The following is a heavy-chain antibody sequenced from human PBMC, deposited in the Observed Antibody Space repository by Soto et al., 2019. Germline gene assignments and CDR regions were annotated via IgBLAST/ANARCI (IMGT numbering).Heavy chain of an antibody. CDR2: ISGSGGST. V-gene: IGHV3-23*01. CDR3: AAGVGIAAAVIFDY. D-gene: IGHD6-13*01. Sequence: GGSLRLSCAAPGFTFSSYAMSWVRQAPGKGLEWVSAISGSGGSTYYADSVKGRFTISRDNSKNTLYLQMNSLRAEDTAVYYCAAGVGIAAAVIFDYWGQGTLVTVSS. J-gene: IGHJ4*02. CDR1: GFTFSSYA.